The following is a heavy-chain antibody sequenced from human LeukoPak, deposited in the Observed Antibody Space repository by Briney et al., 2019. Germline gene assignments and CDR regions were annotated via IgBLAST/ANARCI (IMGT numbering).Heavy chain of an antibody. CDR1: GFTFSQYN. V-gene: IGHV3-21*01. CDR2: ISTSSSYI. D-gene: IGHD1-26*01. CDR3: ARVQFARWELLGYSDV. J-gene: IGHJ6*04. Sequence: GGSLRLSCAASGFTFSQYNMNWVRQAPGKGLEWVSSISTSSSYIYYADSVKGRFTISRDNAKNSLYLQMNSLTAADTAVYYCARVQFARWELLGYSDVWGKGTTVTVSS.